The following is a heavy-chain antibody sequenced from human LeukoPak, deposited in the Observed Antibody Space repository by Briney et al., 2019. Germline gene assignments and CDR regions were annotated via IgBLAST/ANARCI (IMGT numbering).Heavy chain of an antibody. Sequence: SETLSLTCTVSGGSISSYYWSWIRQPPGKGLEWIGYIYYSGSTNYNPSLKSRVTISVDTSKNQFSLKLSSVTAADTAVYYCARDGRKKDTAIYWGQGTLVTVSS. J-gene: IGHJ4*02. CDR1: GGSISSYY. CDR2: IYYSGST. V-gene: IGHV4-59*12. D-gene: IGHD5-18*01. CDR3: ARDGRKKDTAIY.